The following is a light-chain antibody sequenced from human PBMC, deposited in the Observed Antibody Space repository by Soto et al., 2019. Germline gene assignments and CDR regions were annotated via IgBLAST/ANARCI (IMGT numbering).Light chain of an antibody. CDR3: QQYNSNSWT. V-gene: IGKV1-5*03. J-gene: IGKJ1*01. CDR1: QSISRW. CDR2: KTS. Sequence: DIQMTQSPSTVSASVGDRVTITCRASQSISRWLAWYQQKPGKAPKVLIYKTSNLENGVPSRFSGVPSRFSGSESRTEFTLTISSLQPDDFAIYYCQQYNSNSWTFGQGTKVEIK.